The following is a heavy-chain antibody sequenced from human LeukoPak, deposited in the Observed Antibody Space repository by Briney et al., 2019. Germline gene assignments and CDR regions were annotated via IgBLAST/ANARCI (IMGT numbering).Heavy chain of an antibody. CDR1: GGSVSSDSYY. D-gene: IGHD3-16*01. V-gene: IGHV4-61*01. CDR3: ARDRYALTFDY. CDR2: IYNSGNT. J-gene: IGHJ4*02. Sequence: SETLSLTCTVSGGSVSSDSYYWSWIRQPPGKKLEWIGYIYNSGNTNYNPSLKSRVTMSVDTSKNQFSLKLSSVTAADTAVYYCARDRYALTFDYWGQGTLVTDSS.